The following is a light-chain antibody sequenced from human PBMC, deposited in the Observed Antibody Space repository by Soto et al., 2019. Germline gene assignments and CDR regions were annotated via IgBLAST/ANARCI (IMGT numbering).Light chain of an antibody. CDR1: QSVLYSSNNKNY. Sequence: DIVMTQSPDSLAVSLGERATINCKSSQSVLYSSNNKNYLAWYQQKPGQPPKLLIYWASTRESGVPDRFSCSGSGTDFTLTISSLQAEDVAVYYCQQYYSTLCTFGQGTKVEIK. CDR2: WAS. CDR3: QQYYSTLCT. J-gene: IGKJ1*01. V-gene: IGKV4-1*01.